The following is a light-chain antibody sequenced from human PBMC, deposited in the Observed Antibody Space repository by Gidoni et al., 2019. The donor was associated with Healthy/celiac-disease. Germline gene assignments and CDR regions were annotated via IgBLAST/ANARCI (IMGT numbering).Light chain of an antibody. V-gene: IGKV4-1*01. CDR1: QSVLYSSNNKHY. Sequence: DIVMTQPPDSLAVSLGERATINCKSSQSVLYSSNNKHYLAWYQQKPGQPPKLLIYWASTRESGVPDRFSGSGSGTDFTLTISSLQAEDVAVYYCQQYYSTPWTFGQGTKVEIK. J-gene: IGKJ1*01. CDR2: WAS. CDR3: QQYYSTPWT.